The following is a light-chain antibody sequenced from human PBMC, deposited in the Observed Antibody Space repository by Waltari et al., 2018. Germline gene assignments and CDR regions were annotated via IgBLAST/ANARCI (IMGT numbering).Light chain of an antibody. CDR3: QQRSNWPGT. Sequence: EIVLTQSPATLSLSPGERATLSCRASQSFSSYLAWYQQKPGQAPRLLIYDASNRATGIPARFSGSGSGTDFTLTISSLEPEDFAVYYCQQRSNWPGTFGQGTK. CDR2: DAS. CDR1: QSFSSY. J-gene: IGKJ1*01. V-gene: IGKV3-11*01.